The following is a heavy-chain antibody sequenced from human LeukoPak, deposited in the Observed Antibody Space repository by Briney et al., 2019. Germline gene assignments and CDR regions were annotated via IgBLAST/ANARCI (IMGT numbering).Heavy chain of an antibody. D-gene: IGHD3-22*01. Sequence: GGSLRLSCAASGFTVSSNYMSWVRQAPGKGLEWVSVIYSGGSTYYADSVKGRFTISRDNSKNTLYLQMNSLRAEDTAVYYCAKEYDSQAFDSWGQGTLVTVSS. CDR2: IYSGGST. V-gene: IGHV3-66*02. CDR3: AKEYDSQAFDS. J-gene: IGHJ4*02. CDR1: GFTVSSNY.